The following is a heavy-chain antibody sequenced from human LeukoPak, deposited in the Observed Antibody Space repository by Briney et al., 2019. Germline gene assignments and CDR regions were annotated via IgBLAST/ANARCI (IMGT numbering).Heavy chain of an antibody. CDR2: IYYSGST. CDR3: ARRPRNDILTGTPFDY. J-gene: IGHJ4*02. D-gene: IGHD3-9*01. CDR1: GGSISSYY. V-gene: IGHV4-59*01. Sequence: PSETLSLTCTVSGGSISSYYWSWIRQPPGKGLERVWYIYYSGSTDSNPSLKSRVTISLDTSKNQFSLKLRSVTAADTAVYYWARRPRNDILTGTPFDYWGQGILVTVSS.